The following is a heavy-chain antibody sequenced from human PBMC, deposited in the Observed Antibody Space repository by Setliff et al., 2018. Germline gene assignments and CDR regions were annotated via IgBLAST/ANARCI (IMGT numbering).Heavy chain of an antibody. CDR2: INPNSGGT. D-gene: IGHD6-6*01. J-gene: IGHJ4*02. V-gene: IGHV1-2*06. CDR3: AREQLVDRGFDY. Sequence: ASVKVSCKASGYTFTGYYMHWVRQAPGQGLEWMGRINPNSGGTNYAQKFQGRVTMTRDTSISTVYMELSSLRSEDTAVYYCAREQLVDRGFDYWGQGTLVTVSS. CDR1: GYTFTGYY.